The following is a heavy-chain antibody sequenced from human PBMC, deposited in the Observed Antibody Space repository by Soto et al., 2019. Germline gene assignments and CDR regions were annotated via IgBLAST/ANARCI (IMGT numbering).Heavy chain of an antibody. CDR1: CGSINSGGYY. CDR3: ARAQTIFGIITVFDY. CDR2: IYYSGST. J-gene: IGHJ4*02. V-gene: IGHV4-31*03. Sequence: SETLSLTCTFSCGSINSGGYYWSWIRQHPGKGLEWIGYIYYSGSTYYNPSLKSRVTISIDTSKNQFSLKLSSVTAADTAVYYCARAQTIFGIITVFDYWGQETLVTVSS. D-gene: IGHD3-3*01.